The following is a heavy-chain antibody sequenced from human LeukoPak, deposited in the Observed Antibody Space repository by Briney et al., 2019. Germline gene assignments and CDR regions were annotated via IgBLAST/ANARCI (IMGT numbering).Heavy chain of an antibody. CDR1: GFTFDDYA. V-gene: IGHV3-74*01. D-gene: IGHD1-26*01. CDR3: ARGASGSYYVDY. Sequence: GRSLRLSCAASGFTFDDYAMHWVRQAPGKGLVWVSRVNTDESRTNYADTVKGRFTISRDNAKNTVYLQMNSLRAEDTAVYYCARGASGSYYVDYWGQGILVTVSS. J-gene: IGHJ4*02. CDR2: VNTDESRT.